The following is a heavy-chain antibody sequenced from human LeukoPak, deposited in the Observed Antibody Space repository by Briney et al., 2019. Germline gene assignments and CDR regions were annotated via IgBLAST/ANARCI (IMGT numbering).Heavy chain of an antibody. Sequence: GASVKVSCKVSGYTLTELSMHWVRQAPGKGLEWMGGFDPEDGETIYAQKFQGRVTMTEDTSTDTAYMELSSLRSDDTAVYYCAREVDDFWSGYYAFDYWGQGTLVTVSS. CDR2: FDPEDGET. CDR1: GYTLTELS. J-gene: IGHJ4*02. V-gene: IGHV1-24*01. D-gene: IGHD3-3*01. CDR3: AREVDDFWSGYYAFDY.